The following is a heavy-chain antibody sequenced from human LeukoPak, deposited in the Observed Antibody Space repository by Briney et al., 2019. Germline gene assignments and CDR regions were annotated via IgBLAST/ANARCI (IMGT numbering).Heavy chain of an antibody. V-gene: IGHV3-73*01. CDR2: IRNKANSYAT. CDR1: GFTFSGSA. D-gene: IGHD6-19*01. J-gene: IGHJ6*03. CDR3: TSTGYSSGWYMVYYYYMDV. Sequence: GGSLRLSCAASGFTFSGSAMHWVRQASGKGLEWVGRIRNKANSYATAYAASVKGRFTISRDDSKNTAYLQMNSLKTEDTAVYYCTSTGYSSGWYMVYYYYMDVWGKGTTVTVSS.